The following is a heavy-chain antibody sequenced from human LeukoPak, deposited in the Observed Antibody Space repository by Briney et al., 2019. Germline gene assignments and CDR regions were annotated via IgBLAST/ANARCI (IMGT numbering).Heavy chain of an antibody. D-gene: IGHD6-19*01. V-gene: IGHV1-18*04. J-gene: IGHJ4*02. CDR1: GYTFTSYG. Sequence: ASVKVSCKASGYTFTSYGISWVRQAPGQGLEWMGWISAYNGNTNYAQKLQGRVAMTTDTSTSTAYMELRSLRSDDTAVYYCARMSSGWTLLDYWGQGTLVTVSS. CDR2: ISAYNGNT. CDR3: ARMSSGWTLLDY.